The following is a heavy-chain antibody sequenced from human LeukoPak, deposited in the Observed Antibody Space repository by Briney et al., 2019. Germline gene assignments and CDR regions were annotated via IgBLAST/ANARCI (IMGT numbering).Heavy chain of an antibody. J-gene: IGHJ4*02. V-gene: IGHV3-74*01. Sequence: GGSLRLSCAASGFIFSSYWMHWVRQAPGKGLVWVSRINSDGSSTSYADSVKGRFTISRDNAKNTLYLQMNSLRAVDTAVYYCARDPSYYYDSSGYIDYWGQGTLVTVSS. CDR2: INSDGSST. CDR1: GFIFSSYW. D-gene: IGHD3-22*01. CDR3: ARDPSYYYDSSGYIDY.